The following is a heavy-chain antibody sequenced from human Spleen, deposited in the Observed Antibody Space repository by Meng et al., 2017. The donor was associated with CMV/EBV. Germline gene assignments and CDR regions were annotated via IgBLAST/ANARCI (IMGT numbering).Heavy chain of an antibody. CDR1: GYTFASYG. D-gene: IGHD6-13*01. CDR2: ISGYDDDT. Sequence: ASVKVSCKASGYTFASYGIGWVRQAPGHGLEWMGWISGYDDDTNYAQKFQGRVSVTTDSLTSTAYMELRSLRSDDTAMYYCARDSGSSWYAEPDYSFDYWGQGTLVTVSS. CDR3: ARDSGSSWYAEPDYSFDY. J-gene: IGHJ4*02. V-gene: IGHV1-18*01.